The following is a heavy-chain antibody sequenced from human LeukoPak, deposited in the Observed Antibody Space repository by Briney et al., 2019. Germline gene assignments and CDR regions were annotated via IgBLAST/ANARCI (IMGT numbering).Heavy chain of an antibody. CDR2: IYYSGSS. CDR1: GGSISSYY. J-gene: IGHJ1*01. V-gene: IGHV4-59*01. D-gene: IGHD3-9*01. CDR3: ARATISEYFQH. Sequence: SETLSLTCTVSGGSISSYYWSWIRQPPGKGLEWIGYIYYSGSSNYNPSLKSRVTISVDTSKNQFSLKLSSVTAADTAVYYCARATISEYFQHWGQGTLVTVSS.